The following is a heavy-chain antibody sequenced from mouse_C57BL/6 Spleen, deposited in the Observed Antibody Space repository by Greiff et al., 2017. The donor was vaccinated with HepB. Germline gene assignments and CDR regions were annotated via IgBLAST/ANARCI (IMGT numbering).Heavy chain of an antibody. CDR1: GYTFTSYW. D-gene: IGHD2-2*01. CDR2: IDPSDSYT. J-gene: IGHJ2*01. CDR3: ARTPATMVTTSSYFDY. V-gene: IGHV1-50*01. Sequence: QVQLQQPGAELVKPGASVKLSCKASGYTFTSYWMQWVKQRPGQGLEWIGEIDPSDSYTNYNQKFKGKATLTVDTSSSTAYMQRSRLTSEDSAVYYCARTPATMVTTSSYFDYWGQGTTLTVSS.